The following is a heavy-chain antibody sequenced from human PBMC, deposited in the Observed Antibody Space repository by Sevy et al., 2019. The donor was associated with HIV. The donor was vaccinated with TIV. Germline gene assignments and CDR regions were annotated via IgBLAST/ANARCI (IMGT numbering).Heavy chain of an antibody. CDR2: VHHTGST. V-gene: IGHV4-34*01. J-gene: IGHJ6*02. CDR3: ARIKQVVNYYNQYGLDV. CDR1: GGSLSGYY. Sequence: SETLSLTCSVSGGSLSGYYWSWIRQSPGNKLERIGEVHHTGSTKYNPSLKSRVTMSVDTSKNQFFLTLNSVTAADTAIYYCARIKQVVNYYNQYGLDVWGQGTTVTVSS. D-gene: IGHD6-13*01.